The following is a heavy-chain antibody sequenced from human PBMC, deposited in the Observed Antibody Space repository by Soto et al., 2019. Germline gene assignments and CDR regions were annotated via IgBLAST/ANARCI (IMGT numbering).Heavy chain of an antibody. CDR2: IKQDGSEK. D-gene: IGHD3-9*01. CDR3: ARGERYFDRLYYYYGVDV. J-gene: IGHJ6*02. V-gene: IGHV3-7*03. Sequence: PRLSCAASGFTFSSYWMSWVRQAPGKGLEWVANIKQDGSEKYYVDSAKGRFTISRDNAKNSLYLHMNSLRAVDTAVYYCARGERYFDRLYYYYGVDVWGQGTTVTVSS. CDR1: GFTFSSYW.